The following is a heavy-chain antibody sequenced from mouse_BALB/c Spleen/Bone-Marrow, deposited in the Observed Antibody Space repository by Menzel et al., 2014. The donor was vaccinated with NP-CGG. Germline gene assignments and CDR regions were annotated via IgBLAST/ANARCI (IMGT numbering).Heavy chain of an antibody. CDR1: GYAFTNYL. Sequence: VQGVESGAELVMPGTSVKVSCKASGYAFTNYLIEWVKQRPGQGLEWIGVINPGSGGTNYNEKLKGKATLTADKSSSTAYMQLSSLTSDDSAVYSCARRITVVVPPAYWGQGTLVTVSA. J-gene: IGHJ3*01. CDR2: INPGSGGT. CDR3: ARRITVVVPPAY. D-gene: IGHD1-1*01. V-gene: IGHV1-54*01.